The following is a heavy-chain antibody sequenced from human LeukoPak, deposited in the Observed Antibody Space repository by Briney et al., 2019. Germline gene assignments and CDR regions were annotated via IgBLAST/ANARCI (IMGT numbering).Heavy chain of an antibody. V-gene: IGHV3-30-3*01. Sequence: GGSLTLSCAASGFTFSSYAMHWVRQAPGKGLEWVAVISYDGSNKYYADSVKGRFTISRDNSKNTLYLQMNSLRAEDTAVYYCARDEATTIVVVRYYYYGMDVWGQGTTVTVSS. CDR2: ISYDGSNK. CDR1: GFTFSSYA. CDR3: ARDEATTIVVVRYYYYGMDV. J-gene: IGHJ6*02. D-gene: IGHD3-22*01.